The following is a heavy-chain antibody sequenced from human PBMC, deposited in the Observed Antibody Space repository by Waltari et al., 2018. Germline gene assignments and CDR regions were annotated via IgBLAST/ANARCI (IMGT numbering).Heavy chain of an antibody. CDR3: ASCSRSSCYQGGFDY. CDR2: IYGGGST. J-gene: IGHJ4*02. CDR1: GLPVRRNY. D-gene: IGHD2-2*01. V-gene: IGHV3-53*01. Sequence: EVQLVESGGGLVQPGGSLGLSCGGSGLPVRRNYWSLVRQAPGKGREWDSVIYGGGSTFYADSVKGRFTISRDNSKNALYLQMSSLRAEDTAVYFCASCSRSSCYQGGFDYWGQGTLVTFTS.